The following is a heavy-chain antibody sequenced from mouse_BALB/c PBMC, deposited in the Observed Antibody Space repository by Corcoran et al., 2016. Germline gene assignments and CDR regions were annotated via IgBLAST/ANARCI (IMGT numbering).Heavy chain of an antibody. CDR2: INTYTGEP. CDR3: ARHYGDY. CDR1: GYTFTNYG. D-gene: IGHD1-1*02. Sequence: QIKLVQSGPELKKPGETVKISCKASGYTFTNYGMNWVKQAPGKGLKWMGWINTYTGEPTYADDFKGRFAFSLETSASTAYLQINNLKNEDMATYFCARHYGDYWGQGTTLTVSS. J-gene: IGHJ2*01. V-gene: IGHV9-1*02.